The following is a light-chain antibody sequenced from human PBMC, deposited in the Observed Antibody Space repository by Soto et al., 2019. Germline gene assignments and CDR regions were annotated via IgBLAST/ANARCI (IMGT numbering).Light chain of an antibody. J-gene: IGKJ1*01. CDR3: QQYNSYSWT. Sequence: DIQMTQSPSTLSASVGDRVTITCRASQSITIWLAWYQQKPGKAPKLLIFDASSLESGVPSRFSGSGSGTGFTLTISSLQPDDFATYYCQQYNSYSWTFGQGTKVEIK. CDR2: DAS. CDR1: QSITIW. V-gene: IGKV1-5*01.